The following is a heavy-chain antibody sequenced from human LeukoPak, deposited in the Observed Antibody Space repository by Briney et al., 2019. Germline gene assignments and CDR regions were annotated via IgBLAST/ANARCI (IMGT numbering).Heavy chain of an antibody. CDR1: GGTFSSHA. J-gene: IGHJ5*02. V-gene: IGHV1-69*06. CDR2: FTPILGTA. Sequence: SVKVFCKASGGTFSSHAISWVRQAPGQGLEWMGGFTPILGTANYAQKFQGRVTITADKSTSTAYMELSSLRSEDTAVYYCARVVMTSANWFDPWGQGTLVTVSS. CDR3: ARVVMTSANWFDP. D-gene: IGHD2-8*01.